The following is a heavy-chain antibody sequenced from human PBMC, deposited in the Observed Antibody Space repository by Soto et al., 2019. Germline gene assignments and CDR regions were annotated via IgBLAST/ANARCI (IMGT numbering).Heavy chain of an antibody. D-gene: IGHD5-18*01. V-gene: IGHV3-30-3*01. CDR3: AREYSYGYVGKYYFDY. Sequence: QVQLVESGGGVVQPGRSLRLSCAASGFTFSSYAMHWVRQAPGKGLEWVAVISYDGSNKYYADSVKGRFTISRDNSNNTLYLQMNSLRAEDTAVYYCAREYSYGYVGKYYFDYWGQGTLVTVSS. CDR2: ISYDGSNK. CDR1: GFTFSSYA. J-gene: IGHJ4*02.